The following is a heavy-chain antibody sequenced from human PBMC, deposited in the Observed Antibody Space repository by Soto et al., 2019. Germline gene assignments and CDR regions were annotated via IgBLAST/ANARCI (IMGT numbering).Heavy chain of an antibody. D-gene: IGHD3-3*01. CDR3: ARHVFWSGSVYYYGMDV. J-gene: IGHJ6*02. V-gene: IGHV5-51*01. CDR2: FYPGDSDT. Sequence: PGESLKISCKGSGYSFTSYWIGWVRQMPGKGLEWMGIFYPGDSDTRYSPSFQGQVTISADKSISTAYLQWSSLKASDTAMYYGARHVFWSGSVYYYGMDVWGQGTTVTVSS. CDR1: GYSFTSYW.